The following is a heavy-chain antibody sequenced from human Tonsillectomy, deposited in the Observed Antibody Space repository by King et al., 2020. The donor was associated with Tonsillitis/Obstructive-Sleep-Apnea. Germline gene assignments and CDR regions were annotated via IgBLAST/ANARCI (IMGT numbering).Heavy chain of an antibody. CDR3: TRVVSNAHSDY. CDR1: GFGFGYYP. D-gene: IGHD5/OR15-5a*01. J-gene: IGHJ4*02. V-gene: IGHV3-21*01. CDR2: IVGSGHYI. Sequence: VQLVESGGDVVKPGGSLRFSFAASGFGFGYYPLAWVRQAPGKGLEWVSSIVGSGHYIYYADSVKGRFTISRDTATNSLFLQMNSLRAEDTAVYYCTRVVSNAHSDYWGQGTLVTVSS.